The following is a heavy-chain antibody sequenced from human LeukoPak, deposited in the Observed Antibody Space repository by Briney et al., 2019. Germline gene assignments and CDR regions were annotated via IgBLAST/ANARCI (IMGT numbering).Heavy chain of an antibody. J-gene: IGHJ4*02. CDR1: GDTFSSYA. CDR3: AREANYYESSGYSTDY. D-gene: IGHD3-22*01. V-gene: IGHV1-69*13. CDR2: IIHILGTA. Sequence: ASVKVSCKTSGDTFSSYAISWVRQAPGQGLEWMGGIIHILGTANYAQEFQGRVTITADESTSTAYMELSSLRSEDTAVYFCAREANYYESSGYSTDYWGQGTLVTVSS.